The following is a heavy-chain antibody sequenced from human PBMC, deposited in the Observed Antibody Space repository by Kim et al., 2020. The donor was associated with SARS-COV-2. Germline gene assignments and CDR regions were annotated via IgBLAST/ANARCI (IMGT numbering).Heavy chain of an antibody. J-gene: IGHJ5*02. V-gene: IGHV3-23*01. CDR2: ILRSGGNT. CDR3: EGGGASLYP. D-gene: IGHD3-16*01. CDR1: GVSFTETD. Sequence: GGSLRLSCVTSGVSFTETDMSWVRQAPGKGLEWVATILRSGGNTYYADSVKGRFTISRDTSRSILYLQMNSLTADDTALYYCEGGGASLYPCGPGTPVTV.